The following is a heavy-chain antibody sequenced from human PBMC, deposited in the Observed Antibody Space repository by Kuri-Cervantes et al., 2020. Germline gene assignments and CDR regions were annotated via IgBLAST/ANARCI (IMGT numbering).Heavy chain of an antibody. Sequence: ASVKVSCKASGYTFTSYGISWVRQAPGQGLEWMGWISAYNGNTNYAQKLQGRVTMTTDTSTSTAYMELRSLRSEDTAVYYCARAKYYYDSSGYLGFDPWGQGTLVTVSS. CDR1: GYTFTSYG. V-gene: IGHV1-18*01. CDR2: ISAYNGNT. J-gene: IGHJ5*02. CDR3: ARAKYYYDSSGYLGFDP. D-gene: IGHD3-22*01.